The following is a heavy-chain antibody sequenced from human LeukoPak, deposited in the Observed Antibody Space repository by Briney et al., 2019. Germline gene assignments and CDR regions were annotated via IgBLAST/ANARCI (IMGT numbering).Heavy chain of an antibody. V-gene: IGHV1-2*02. D-gene: IGHD5-18*01. CDR1: GYTFTGHY. CDR2: INPNSGGT. CDR3: ARTGYSYSGVLFSADGDY. J-gene: IGHJ4*02. Sequence: GASVKVSCKASGYTFTGHYMHWVRQAPGQGLEWMGWINPNSGGTNYAQKFQGRVTITADKSTSTAYMELSSLRSEDTAVYYCARTGYSYSGVLFSADGDYWGQGTLVTVSS.